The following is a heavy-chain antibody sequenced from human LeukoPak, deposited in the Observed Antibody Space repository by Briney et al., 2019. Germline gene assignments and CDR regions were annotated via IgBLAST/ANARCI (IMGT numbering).Heavy chain of an antibody. D-gene: IGHD5-24*01. Sequence: SETLSLTCAVSGVSISSYYWNWIRQSPGKGLEWIGYIYYSGSTNYNPSLKSRVTISLDTSKSQFSLKLRSVTAADTAVYYCARETEMHIDVWGQGTTVTVS. CDR1: GVSISSYY. V-gene: IGHV4-59*01. CDR3: ARETEMHIDV. CDR2: IYYSGST. J-gene: IGHJ6*02.